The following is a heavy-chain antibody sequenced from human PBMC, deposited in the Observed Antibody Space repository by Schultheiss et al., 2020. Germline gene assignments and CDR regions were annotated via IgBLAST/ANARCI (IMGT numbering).Heavy chain of an antibody. J-gene: IGHJ4*02. CDR1: GFTFSSYD. CDR3: VKGDSSSLVGYFDY. V-gene: IGHV3-13*01. Sequence: ESLKISCAAPGFTFSSYDMHWVRQATGKGVEWVSAIGTAGDRYYPGSVNGRFTISRENAKNTLYLQMSSLRAEDTAVYYCVKGDSSSLVGYFDYWGQGSLVTVAS. D-gene: IGHD6-13*01. CDR2: IGTAGDR.